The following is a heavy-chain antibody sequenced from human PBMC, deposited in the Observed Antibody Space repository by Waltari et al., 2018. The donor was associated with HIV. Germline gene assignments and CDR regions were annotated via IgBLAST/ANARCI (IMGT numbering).Heavy chain of an antibody. CDR2: VNPNRGNT. V-gene: IGHV1-8*01. CDR1: GYTFTNHD. J-gene: IGHJ4*02. D-gene: IGHD3-10*01. CDR3: ARGLGGAGSSYDYYFDC. Sequence: QVQLVQSGAEVKKPGASVQVSCKASGYTFTNHDINWGGEATGQEREWMGWVNPNRGNTDYAQKFQGRVTMTRNTSIRTVYRELSSLSSEDTAGYYCARGLGGAGSSYDYYFDCWGQGTLLTVSS.